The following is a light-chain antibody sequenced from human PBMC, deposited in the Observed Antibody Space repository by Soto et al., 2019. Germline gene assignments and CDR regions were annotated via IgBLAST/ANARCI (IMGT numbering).Light chain of an antibody. CDR2: GVT. J-gene: IGLJ3*02. CDR3: YSYAGRNIWV. Sequence: QSVLAQPPSASGSPGQSVTISCTGSGSDIGAYNFVSWYQQHPGKAPKLMIFGVTERPSGVPDRFSGSKSGNTASLTVSGLQADDEAVYYCYSYAGRNIWVFGGGIKLTVL. CDR1: GSDIGAYNF. V-gene: IGLV2-8*01.